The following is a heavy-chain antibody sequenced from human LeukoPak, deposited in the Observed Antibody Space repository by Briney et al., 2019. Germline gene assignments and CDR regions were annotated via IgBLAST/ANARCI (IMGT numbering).Heavy chain of an antibody. V-gene: IGHV1-18*01. Sequence: GSVKVSCKASGYTFTSYGISWVRQAPGQGLEWMGWISAYNGNTNYAQKLQGRVTMTTDTSTSKAYMELRSLRSDDTAVYYCARSGHFRQATYFDYWGQGTLVTVSS. J-gene: IGHJ4*02. CDR3: ARSGHFRQATYFDY. CDR2: ISAYNGNT. D-gene: IGHD1-26*01. CDR1: GYTFTSYG.